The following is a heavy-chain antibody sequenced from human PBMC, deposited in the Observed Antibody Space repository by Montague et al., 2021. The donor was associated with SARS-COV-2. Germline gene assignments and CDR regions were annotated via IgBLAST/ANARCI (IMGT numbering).Heavy chain of an antibody. CDR3: ARDRDWDDWCGMDV. CDR1: GPISGSSE. J-gene: IGHJ6*02. CDR2: IRSPGGGSPK. D-gene: IGHD2-21*01. V-gene: IGHV3-48*03. Sequence: SLRLSCAASGPISGSSERTWSGQAQGKGLGWISYIRSPGGGSPKHNTNSVKGRFTISRDNAKNSLYLQMNSLRVEDTAIYYCARDRDWDDWCGMDVWGQGTTVTVSS.